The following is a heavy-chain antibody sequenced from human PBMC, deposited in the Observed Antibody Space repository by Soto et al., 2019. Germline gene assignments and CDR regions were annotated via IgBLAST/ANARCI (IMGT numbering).Heavy chain of an antibody. CDR3: ATYCGGDCYPTVVFDY. CDR2: ISAYNGNT. D-gene: IGHD2-21*02. J-gene: IGHJ4*02. Sequence: QVQLVQSGAEVKKPGASVKVSCKASGYTFTSYGISWVRQAPGQGLEWMGWISAYNGNTNYAQKLQGRVTMTTDTSTSTADMELRSLRSDDTAVYYCATYCGGDCYPTVVFDYWGQGTLVTVSS. CDR1: GYTFTSYG. V-gene: IGHV1-18*01.